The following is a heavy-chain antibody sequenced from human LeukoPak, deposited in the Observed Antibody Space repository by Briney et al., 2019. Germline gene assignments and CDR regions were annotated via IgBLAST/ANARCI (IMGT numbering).Heavy chain of an antibody. CDR3: AKGSGSYGKYPFDY. Sequence: PGGSLRLSCAASGFTFTSYAMNWVRQAPGKGLEWVSGIVASGATTYYADSVKGRFTISRDNSKNTLYLQMNSLRADDTAVYYCAKGSGSYGKYPFDYWGQGTLVTASS. J-gene: IGHJ4*02. CDR2: IVASGATT. V-gene: IGHV3-23*01. CDR1: GFTFTSYA. D-gene: IGHD1-26*01.